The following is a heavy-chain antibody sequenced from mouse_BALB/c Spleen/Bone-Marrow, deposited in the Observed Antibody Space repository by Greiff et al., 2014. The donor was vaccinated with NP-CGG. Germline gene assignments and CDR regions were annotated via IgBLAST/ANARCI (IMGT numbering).Heavy chain of an antibody. J-gene: IGHJ3*01. Sequence: DVHLVESGGGLVKSGGSLKLSCAASGFSFNSYGMSWVRQTPEKRLEWVATISGGGSYTFYPDSVKGRFTISRGNAKNNLYLQLSSLRSEDTALYYCARHAYYDQTEVSFVYWGQGTLVTVSA. D-gene: IGHD2-4*01. CDR3: ARHAYYDQTEVSFVY. V-gene: IGHV5-9-2*01. CDR2: ISGGGSYT. CDR1: GFSFNSYG.